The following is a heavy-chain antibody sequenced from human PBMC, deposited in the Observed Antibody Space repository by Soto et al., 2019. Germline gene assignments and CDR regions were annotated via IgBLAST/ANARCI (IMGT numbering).Heavy chain of an antibody. CDR2: MHYSGIA. CDR3: ARDLAGGIPDY. CDR1: GGSISSGAYY. J-gene: IGHJ4*02. Sequence: PSETLSLTCTFSGGSISSGAYYLSWIRQHSEKGLEWIGYMHYSGIAYYNPSLTSRVTISVDTSKNQFSLKLSSVTAADTAVYYCARDLAGGIPDYWGQGTRVTVSS. V-gene: IGHV4-31*03. D-gene: IGHD6-13*01.